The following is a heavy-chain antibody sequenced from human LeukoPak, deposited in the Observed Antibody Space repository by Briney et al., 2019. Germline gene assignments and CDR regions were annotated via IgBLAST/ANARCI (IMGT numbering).Heavy chain of an antibody. CDR3: ARDPDYYDSTEN. V-gene: IGHV3-53*01. D-gene: IGHD3-22*01. CDR1: GFTVSSNY. CDR2: IYSGGST. Sequence: GGSLRLSCAASGFTVSSNYMSWVRQAPGKGPEWVSVIYSGGSTYYADSVKGRFTISRDNSKNTLYLQMNSLRAEDTAVYYCARDPDYYDSTENWGQGTLVTVSS. J-gene: IGHJ4*02.